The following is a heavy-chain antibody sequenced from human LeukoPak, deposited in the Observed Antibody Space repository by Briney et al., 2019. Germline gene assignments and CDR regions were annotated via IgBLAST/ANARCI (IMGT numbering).Heavy chain of an antibody. V-gene: IGHV3-7*01. J-gene: IGHJ4*02. Sequence: GGSLRLSCAASGFTFSIYWMTWVRQAPGKGLEWVANIKQDGRESQKYYVDSVKGRFTISRDNAKNSLYLQMNSLRADDTAVYYCARVLGGYSYVYGPDFDYWGQGTLVTVSS. D-gene: IGHD2-21*01. CDR2: IKQDGRESQK. CDR3: ARVLGGYSYVYGPDFDY. CDR1: GFTFSIYW.